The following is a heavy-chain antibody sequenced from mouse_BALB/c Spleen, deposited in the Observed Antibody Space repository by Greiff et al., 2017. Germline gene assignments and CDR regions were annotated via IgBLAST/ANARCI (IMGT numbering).Heavy chain of an antibody. Sequence: DVMLVESGGGLVKPGGSLKLSCAASGFTFSSYAMSWVSQSPEKRLEWVAEISSGGSYTYYPDTVTGRFTISRDNAKNTLYLEMSSLRSEDTAMYYCAREETTATRRAMDYWGQGTSVTVSS. CDR2: ISSGGSYT. V-gene: IGHV5-9-4*01. CDR3: AREETTATRRAMDY. J-gene: IGHJ4*01. CDR1: GFTFSSYA. D-gene: IGHD1-2*01.